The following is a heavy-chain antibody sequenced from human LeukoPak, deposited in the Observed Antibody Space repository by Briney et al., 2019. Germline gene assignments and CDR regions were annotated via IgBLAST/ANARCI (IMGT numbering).Heavy chain of an antibody. J-gene: IGHJ4*02. D-gene: IGHD3-10*01. V-gene: IGHV3-48*03. Sequence: GGSLRLPCAASGFTFSSYEMNWVRQAPGKGLEWVSYISSSGSTIYYADSVKGRLTISRDNAKNSLYLQMNSLRAEDTAVYYCARFRSGGRIDYWGQGTLVTVSS. CDR2: ISSSGSTI. CDR3: ARFRSGGRIDY. CDR1: GFTFSSYE.